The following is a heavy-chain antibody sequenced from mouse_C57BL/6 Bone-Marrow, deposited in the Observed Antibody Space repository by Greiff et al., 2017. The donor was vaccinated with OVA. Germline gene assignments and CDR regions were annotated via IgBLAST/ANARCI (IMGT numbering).Heavy chain of an antibody. Sequence: VQLKESGAELVRPGASVKLSCTASGFNIKDDYMHWVKQRPEQGLEWIGWIDPENGDTEYASKFQGKATITADTSSNTAYLQLSSLTSEDTAVYYCTRIYYYGSSPYYFDYWGQGTTLTVSS. CDR3: TRIYYYGSSPYYFDY. CDR2: IDPENGDT. V-gene: IGHV14-4*01. J-gene: IGHJ2*01. D-gene: IGHD1-1*01. CDR1: GFNIKDDY.